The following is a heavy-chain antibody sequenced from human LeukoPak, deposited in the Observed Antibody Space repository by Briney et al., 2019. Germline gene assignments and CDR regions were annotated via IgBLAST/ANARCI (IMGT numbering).Heavy chain of an antibody. D-gene: IGHD2-8*01. Sequence: PSETLSLTCSVSGGSISSSSYYWGWIRQPPGKGLEWIGSIYYSGSTYSNPSLKSRVTISVDRSKNQFSLKLSSVTAADTAVYYCARASMYLYYFDYWGQGTLVTVSS. CDR1: GGSISSSSYY. CDR3: ARASMYLYYFDY. CDR2: IYYSGST. V-gene: IGHV4-39*07. J-gene: IGHJ4*02.